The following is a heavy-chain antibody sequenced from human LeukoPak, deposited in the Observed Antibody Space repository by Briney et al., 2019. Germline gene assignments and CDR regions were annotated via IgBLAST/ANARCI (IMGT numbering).Heavy chain of an antibody. J-gene: IGHJ4*02. V-gene: IGHV4-4*07. D-gene: IGHD3-22*01. Sequence: SETLSLTCTVLNGSISSYYWRWVRQPAGEGLQWIGRIYTSGSTNYNPSLKSRVTMSVDTSKHQFSLNLTSMTAADTAVYFCAREDYYGSGGYYPLGYWGQGTLVTVFS. CDR2: IYTSGST. CDR3: AREDYYGSGGYYPLGY. CDR1: NGSISSYY.